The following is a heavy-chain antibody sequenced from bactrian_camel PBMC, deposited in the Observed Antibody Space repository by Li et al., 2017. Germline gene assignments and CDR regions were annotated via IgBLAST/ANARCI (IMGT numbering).Heavy chain of an antibody. D-gene: IGHD5*01. J-gene: IGHJ4*01. V-gene: IGHV3S59*01. CDR1: GFTYTTYC. CDR2: IVTGGST. CDR3: AARKTTWALGCATGSVELYY. Sequence: DVQLVESGGGSVQAGGSLRLSCTASGFTYTTYCMGWFRQAPGKERTGVATIVTGGSTTYVDSVKGRFTISRDNAKNILYLQMNSLKPEDTAMYYCAARKTTWALGCATGSVELYYWGQGTQVTVS.